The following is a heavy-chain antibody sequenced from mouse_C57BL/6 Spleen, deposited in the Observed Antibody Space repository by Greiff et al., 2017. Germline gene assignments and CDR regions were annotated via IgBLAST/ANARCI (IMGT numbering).Heavy chain of an antibody. D-gene: IGHD1-1*01. Sequence: VKVVASGAELVKPGASVKISCKASGYAFSSYWMNWVKQRPGQGLEWIGQIYPGDGDTNSNGKFKGKATLTADKSSSTAYMQLRSLTSEDSAVXFCARSIYYYGSEYFDVWGTGTTVTVSS. J-gene: IGHJ1*03. CDR3: ARSIYYYGSEYFDV. CDR1: GYAFSSYW. V-gene: IGHV1-80*01. CDR2: IYPGDGDT.